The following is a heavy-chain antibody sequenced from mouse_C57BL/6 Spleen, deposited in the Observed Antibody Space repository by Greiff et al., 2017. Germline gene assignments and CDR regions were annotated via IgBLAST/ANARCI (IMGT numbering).Heavy chain of an antibody. CDR3: ARGAGSSPYAMDY. CDR2: IWSGGST. D-gene: IGHD1-1*01. CDR1: GFSLTSYG. Sequence: VQVVESGPGLVQPSQSLSITCTVSGFSLTSYGVHWVRQSPGKGLEWLGVIWSGGSTDYNAAFISRLSISKDNSKSQVFFKMNSLQADDTAIYYCARGAGSSPYAMDYWGQGTSVTVSS. V-gene: IGHV2-2*01. J-gene: IGHJ4*01.